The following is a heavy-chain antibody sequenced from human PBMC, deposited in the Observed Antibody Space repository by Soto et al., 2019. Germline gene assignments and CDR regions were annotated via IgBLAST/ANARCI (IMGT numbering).Heavy chain of an antibody. D-gene: IGHD3-22*01. V-gene: IGHV2-5*02. J-gene: IGHJ1*01. CDR1: GFSLSTSGVG. Sequence: QITLKESGPTLVKPTQTLTLTCTFSGFSLSTSGVGVGWIRQPPGKALEWLALIYWDDDKRYSPSLKSRLTINKNTTKHQVVLTKTHMDPVDTATYYCAHSSHYYDSSGYYAAGEYFHHWGQGTLVTVSS. CDR2: IYWDDDK. CDR3: AHSSHYYDSSGYYAAGEYFHH.